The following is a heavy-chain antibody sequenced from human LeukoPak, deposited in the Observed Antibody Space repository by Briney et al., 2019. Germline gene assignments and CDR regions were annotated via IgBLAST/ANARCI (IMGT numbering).Heavy chain of an antibody. CDR1: GFTFSSYW. CDR3: ANHRWGYGMDV. CDR2: IKQDGSEK. D-gene: IGHD3-16*01. J-gene: IGHJ6*02. Sequence: GGSLRLSCAASGFTFSSYWINWVRQAPGKGLEWVAKIKQDGSEKYYVDSVKGRFTISRDNAKNSLYLQMNSLRAEDTAVYCCANHRWGYGMDVWGQGTTVTVSS. V-gene: IGHV3-7*01.